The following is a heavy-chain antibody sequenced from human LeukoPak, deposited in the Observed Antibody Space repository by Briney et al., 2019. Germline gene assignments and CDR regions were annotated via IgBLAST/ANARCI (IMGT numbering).Heavy chain of an antibody. J-gene: IGHJ4*02. CDR1: GFTFSGSA. D-gene: IGHD3-10*01. V-gene: IGHV3-73*01. Sequence: GGSLRLSCAASGFTFSGSAMHWVRQTSGKGLEWVGRIRSTANGYATAYAASVKDRFTISRDDSKNTAYLQMDSLKTEDTAVYYCTGNYYGSGSYADFDYWGQGTLVTVSS. CDR3: TGNYYGSGSYADFDY. CDR2: IRSTANGYAT.